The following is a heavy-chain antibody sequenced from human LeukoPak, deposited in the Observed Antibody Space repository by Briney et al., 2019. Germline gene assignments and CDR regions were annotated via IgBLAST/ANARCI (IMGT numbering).Heavy chain of an antibody. D-gene: IGHD5-18*01. CDR3: ARDGYSFGHDFDY. J-gene: IGHJ4*02. V-gene: IGHV3-74*01. CDR2: IKGDGSGT. Sequence: GGSLRLSCAASGFTFSSYWMHWVRHTPGKGLVWVSRIKGDGSGTSYADSVKGRFTISRDNAKNTLYLQMNSLRAEDTAVYYCARDGYSFGHDFDYWGQGTLVTVSS. CDR1: GFTFSSYW.